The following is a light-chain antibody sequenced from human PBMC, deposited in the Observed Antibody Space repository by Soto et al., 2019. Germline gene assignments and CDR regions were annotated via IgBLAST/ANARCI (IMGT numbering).Light chain of an antibody. CDR2: GAS. J-gene: IGKJ4*01. CDR1: QTISND. CDR3: QQNNKWPPVT. V-gene: IGKV3-15*01. Sequence: EVVMTQSPATVSVSPGEGVTLSCRASQTISNDLAWYQQKPGQAPRLLIYGASTRATGVPARFSGGGSGTEFTLNISSLQSEDFAFYYCQQNNKWPPVTFGGGNKVEIK.